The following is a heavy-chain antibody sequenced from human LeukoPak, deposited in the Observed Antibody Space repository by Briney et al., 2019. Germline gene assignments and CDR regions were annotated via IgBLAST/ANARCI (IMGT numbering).Heavy chain of an antibody. J-gene: IGHJ4*02. V-gene: IGHV3-66*01. D-gene: IGHD3-10*01. CDR3: AREVRGVLTNDY. Sequence: GGSLRLSCAASGFTVSSNYMSWVRQAPGKGLEWVSVIYSGGSTYYADSVKGRFTISRDNSKNTLYLQMNSLRAEDTAVYYCAREVRGVLTNDYWGQGTLVTVSS. CDR2: IYSGGST. CDR1: GFTVSSNY.